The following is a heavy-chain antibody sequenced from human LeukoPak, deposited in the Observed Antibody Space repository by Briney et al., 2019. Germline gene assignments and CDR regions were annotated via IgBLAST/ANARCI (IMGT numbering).Heavy chain of an antibody. J-gene: IGHJ4*02. CDR1: GFTFSSYS. V-gene: IGHV3-21*01. CDR2: ISSSSSYI. CDR3: ASQVVPAARVDY. D-gene: IGHD2-2*01. Sequence: PGGSLRLSCAASGFTFSSYSMNWVRQAPGKGLDWVSSISSSSSYIYYADSVKGRFTISRDNAKNSLYLQMNSLRAEDTAVYYCASQVVPAARVDYWGQGTLVTVSS.